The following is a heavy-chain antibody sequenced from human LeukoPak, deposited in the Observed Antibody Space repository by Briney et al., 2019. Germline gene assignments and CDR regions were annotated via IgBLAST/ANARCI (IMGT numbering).Heavy chain of an antibody. CDR1: GFTFSSYG. V-gene: IGHV3-23*01. CDR3: AKDSNFFWSGYSYFDY. CDR2: ISGSGGST. D-gene: IGHD3-3*01. J-gene: IGHJ4*02. Sequence: PGGSLRLSCAASGFTFSSYGMHWVRQAPGKGLEWVSAISGSGGSTYYADSVKGRFTISRDNSKNTLYLQMNSLRAEDTAVYYCAKDSNFFWSGYSYFDYWGQGTLVTVSS.